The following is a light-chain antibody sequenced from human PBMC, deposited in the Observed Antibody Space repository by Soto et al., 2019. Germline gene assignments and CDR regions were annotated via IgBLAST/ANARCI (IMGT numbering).Light chain of an antibody. CDR3: QQYDYWPPLT. CDR1: QSINTN. J-gene: IGKJ4*01. CDR2: GAS. Sequence: EVVMTQSPATLSVSPGERATLSCRASQSINTNLAWYQQKPGQAPRLLIYGASTRATDVPARFSGSGSATEFTLTISSLQSEDFAIYYCQQYDYWPPLTFGGGTKVEIK. V-gene: IGKV3-15*01.